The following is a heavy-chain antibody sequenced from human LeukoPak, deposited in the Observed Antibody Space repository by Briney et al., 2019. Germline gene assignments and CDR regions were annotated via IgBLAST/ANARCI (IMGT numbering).Heavy chain of an antibody. J-gene: IGHJ6*02. CDR1: GGSFGDFY. Sequence: SPSETLSLTCAVSGGSFGDFYWSWIRQPPGKGLEWIGEINHSGYTNYYPSLKSRVTISVDTSKNQFSLRLSSVTAADTAVYYCARNDYFGINNGMDVWGQGTTVTVSS. CDR2: INHSGYT. D-gene: IGHD2/OR15-2a*01. V-gene: IGHV4-34*01. CDR3: ARNDYFGINNGMDV.